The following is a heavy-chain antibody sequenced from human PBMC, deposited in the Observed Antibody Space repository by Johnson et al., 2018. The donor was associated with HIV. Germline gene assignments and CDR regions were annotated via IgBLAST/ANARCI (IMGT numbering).Heavy chain of an antibody. D-gene: IGHD2-2*01. CDR2: ISSSGSTI. Sequence: QVQLVESGGGLVKPGGSLRLFCAASGFTFSDYYMSWIRQAPGTGLEWASSISSSGSTIYYADSVRGRFIISRDNSKNTLYLQMNSLRAEDTALYFCARVAVSTAAGGVPLDIWGPGTMVTVSA. CDR3: ARVAVSTAAGGVPLDI. J-gene: IGHJ3*02. V-gene: IGHV3-11*04. CDR1: GFTFSDYY.